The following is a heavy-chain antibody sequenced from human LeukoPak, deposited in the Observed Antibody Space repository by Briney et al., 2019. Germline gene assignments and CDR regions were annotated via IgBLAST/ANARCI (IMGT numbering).Heavy chain of an antibody. J-gene: IGHJ4*02. Sequence: GASVKVSCKASGYTFTGYYMHWVRQAPGQGLEWMGWINPNSGGTNYAQKFQGWVTMTRDTSISTAYMELSRLRSDDTAVYYCARGLFGVVIIFDYWGQGTLVTVSS. D-gene: IGHD3-3*01. CDR2: INPNSGGT. CDR1: GYTFTGYY. V-gene: IGHV1-2*04. CDR3: ARGLFGVVIIFDY.